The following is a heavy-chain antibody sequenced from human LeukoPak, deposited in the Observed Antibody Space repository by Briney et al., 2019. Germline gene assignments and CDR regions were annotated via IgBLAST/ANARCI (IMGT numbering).Heavy chain of an antibody. CDR3: ARAPYSSSWYPYYYYGMDV. D-gene: IGHD6-13*01. J-gene: IGHJ6*02. V-gene: IGHV4-59*01. CDR2: XXXSGST. CDR1: GGSISSYY. Sequence: SETLSLNCTVSGGSISSYYWSWIRQPPGKGLEWXXXXXXSGSTNYNPSLXSRVTISVDTSKNQFSLKLSSVTAADTAVYYCARAPYSSSWYPYYYYGMDVWGQGTTVTVSS.